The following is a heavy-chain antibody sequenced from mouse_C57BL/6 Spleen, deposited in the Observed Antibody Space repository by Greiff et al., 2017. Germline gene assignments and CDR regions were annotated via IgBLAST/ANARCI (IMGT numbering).Heavy chain of an antibody. V-gene: IGHV1-9*01. CDR2: ILPGSGIT. J-gene: IGHJ3*01. Sequence: QVQLQQSGAELMKPGASVKLSCKATGYTFTGYWIEWVKQRPGHGLEWIGEILPGSGITNYNEKFKGKATFTADTSSNTAYMQLSSLTTEDSAIYDCARSDELYYYGRAWFAYWGQGTLVTVSA. CDR1: GYTFTGYW. CDR3: ARSDELYYYGRAWFAY. D-gene: IGHD1-1*01.